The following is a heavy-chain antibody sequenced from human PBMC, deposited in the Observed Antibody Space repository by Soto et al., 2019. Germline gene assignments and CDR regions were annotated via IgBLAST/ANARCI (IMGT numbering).Heavy chain of an antibody. D-gene: IGHD2-15*01. CDR1: GRTFHNYD. V-gene: IGHV1-69*01. J-gene: IGHJ5*02. Sequence: GAAVKVSCKCSGRTFHNYDFHWMRQAPGQALEWMGGIIPIFGTADHAQRFQGRVTFTANESTRTAYMELSSLRSEDTAVYYCAILLAGPNNWFDPWGQGTLVTVSS. CDR2: IIPIFGTA. CDR3: AILLAGPNNWFDP.